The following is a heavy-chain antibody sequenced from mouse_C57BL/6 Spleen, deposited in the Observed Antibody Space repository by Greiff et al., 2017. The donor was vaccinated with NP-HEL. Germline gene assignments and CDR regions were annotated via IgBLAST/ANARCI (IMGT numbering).Heavy chain of an antibody. J-gene: IGHJ1*03. V-gene: IGHV5-6*01. CDR2: ISSGGSYT. D-gene: IGHD1-1*01. CDR3: AREGYYGSRGYWYFDV. CDR1: GFTFSSYG. Sequence: EVQVVESGGDLVKPGGSLKLSCAASGFTFSSYGMSWVRQTPDKRLEWVATISSGGSYTYYPDSVKGRFTISRDNAKTTLYLLLSSLKSYATAMYYCAREGYYGSRGYWYFDVWGTGTTVTVSS.